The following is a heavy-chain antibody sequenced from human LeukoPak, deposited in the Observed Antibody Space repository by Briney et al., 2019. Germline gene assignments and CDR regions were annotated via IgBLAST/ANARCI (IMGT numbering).Heavy chain of an antibody. D-gene: IGHD3-10*01. CDR3: ARAVHAGAGREYYFDC. J-gene: IGHJ4*02. CDR2: ISAYNGNT. Sequence: ASVTVSCTASGYTFTSYGISWVRQAPGQGLEWMGWISAYNGNTNHAQKLQGRVTMTTDTSTSTAYMELRSLRADDTAVYYCARAVHAGAGREYYFDCWGQGTLVTVSS. V-gene: IGHV1-18*01. CDR1: GYTFTSYG.